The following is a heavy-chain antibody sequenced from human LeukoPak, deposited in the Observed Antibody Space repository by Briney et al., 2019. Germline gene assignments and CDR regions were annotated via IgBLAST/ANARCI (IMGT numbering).Heavy chain of an antibody. CDR1: GYTFTSYY. CDR3: ARDQHYDILTGYTLLYWYFDL. V-gene: IGHV1-46*01. CDR2: INPSGGST. J-gene: IGHJ2*01. D-gene: IGHD3-9*01. Sequence: ASVKVSCKASGYTFTSYYMHWVRQAPGQGLEWMGIINPSGGSTSYAQKFQGRVTMTRDTSTSTAYMELRSLRSDDTAVYYCARDQHYDILTGYTLLYWYFDLWGRGTLVTVSS.